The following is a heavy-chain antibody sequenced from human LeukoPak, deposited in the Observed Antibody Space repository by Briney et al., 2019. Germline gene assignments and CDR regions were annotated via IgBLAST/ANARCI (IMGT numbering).Heavy chain of an antibody. Sequence: GGSLKISCKGSGYSFTSYWIGWVRQMPGKGLEWMGIIYPGDSDTRYSPSFQGQVTISADKSISTAYLQWSSLKASDTAMYYCARHRGLGYCSSTSCYADAFDIWGQGTMVTVSS. CDR2: IYPGDSDT. CDR3: ARHRGLGYCSSTSCYADAFDI. V-gene: IGHV5-51*01. D-gene: IGHD2-2*01. CDR1: GYSFTSYW. J-gene: IGHJ3*02.